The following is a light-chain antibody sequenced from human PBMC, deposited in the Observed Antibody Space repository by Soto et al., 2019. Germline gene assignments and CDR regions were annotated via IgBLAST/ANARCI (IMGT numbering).Light chain of an antibody. CDR2: AAS. Sequence: DIQMTQSPSSLSASVGDRVTITCRASQPITGYLNWYPQRPGKAPKLLIYAASSLQSGVPSRFSGSGSGTDFTLTINSLQPEDFATYYCQQSHGIPYTFGQGTKLEIK. CDR3: QQSHGIPYT. CDR1: QPITGY. J-gene: IGKJ2*01. V-gene: IGKV1-39*01.